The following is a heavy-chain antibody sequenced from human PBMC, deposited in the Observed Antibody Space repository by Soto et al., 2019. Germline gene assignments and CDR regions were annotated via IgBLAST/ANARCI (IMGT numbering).Heavy chain of an antibody. CDR1: GYSFTSYW. CDR3: AGALDADDYSTAFDI. Sequence: PGESLKISCKGSGYSFTSYWIGWVRQMPGKGLEWMGIIYPGDSDTRYSPSFQGQVTISADKSISTAYLQWSSLKASDTAMYYCAGALDADDYSTAFDIWGQGTMVTVSS. V-gene: IGHV5-51*01. J-gene: IGHJ3*02. CDR2: IYPGDSDT. D-gene: IGHD4-4*01.